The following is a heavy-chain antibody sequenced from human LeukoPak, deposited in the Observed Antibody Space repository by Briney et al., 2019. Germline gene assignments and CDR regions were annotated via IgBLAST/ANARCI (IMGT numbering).Heavy chain of an antibody. CDR3: ARGLYDSWSGIDY. V-gene: IGHV3-21*01. D-gene: IGHD3-3*01. CDR1: GFTFSSYS. Sequence: PGGSLRLSCAASGFTFSSYSMNWVRQAPGKGLEWVSSIRSSSSYIYYADSVKGRFTISRDNAKNSLYLQMNSLRAEDTAVYYCARGLYDSWSGIDYWGQGTLVTVSS. CDR2: IRSSSSYI. J-gene: IGHJ4*02.